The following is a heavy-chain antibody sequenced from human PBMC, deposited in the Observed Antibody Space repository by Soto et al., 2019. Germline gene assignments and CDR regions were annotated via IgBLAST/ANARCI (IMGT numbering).Heavy chain of an antibody. CDR3: ARDDSGFSGSHYIDYFNY. D-gene: IGHD1-26*01. V-gene: IGHV1-46*03. Sequence: ASVKVSCKASGYTFTSYYMHWVRQAPGQGLEWMGIINPSGGSTSYAQKFQGRVTMTRDTSTSTVYMELSSLRSEDTAVYYCARDDSGFSGSHYIDYFNYSGQGALVTVSS. CDR1: GYTFTSYY. CDR2: INPSGGST. J-gene: IGHJ4*02.